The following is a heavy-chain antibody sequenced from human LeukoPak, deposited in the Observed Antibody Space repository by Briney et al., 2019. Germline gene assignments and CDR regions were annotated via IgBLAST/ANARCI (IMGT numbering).Heavy chain of an antibody. Sequence: ASVNVSCKASGYTFTGYYMHWVRQAPGQGLEWMGWINPNSGGTNYAQKFQGRVTMTRDTSISTAYMELSRLRSDDTAVYYCARVGITGTYSNFDYWGQGTLVTVSS. CDR1: GYTFTGYY. CDR2: INPNSGGT. D-gene: IGHD1-7*01. J-gene: IGHJ4*02. CDR3: ARVGITGTYSNFDY. V-gene: IGHV1-2*02.